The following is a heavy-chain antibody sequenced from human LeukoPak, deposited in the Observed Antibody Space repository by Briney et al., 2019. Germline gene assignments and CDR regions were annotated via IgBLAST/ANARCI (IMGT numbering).Heavy chain of an antibody. Sequence: GGSLRLSCAASGFTFSFSWMGWVRQAPGMGLEWVAFIKEDGGEEHYADSVKGRFTISRDNARNLVYLQINSLRVEDTAVYYCARAARRSLYGMDVWGQGTTVTVSS. CDR1: GFTFSFSW. CDR2: IKEDGGEE. V-gene: IGHV3-7*01. J-gene: IGHJ6*02. CDR3: ARAARRSLYGMDV. D-gene: IGHD6-13*01.